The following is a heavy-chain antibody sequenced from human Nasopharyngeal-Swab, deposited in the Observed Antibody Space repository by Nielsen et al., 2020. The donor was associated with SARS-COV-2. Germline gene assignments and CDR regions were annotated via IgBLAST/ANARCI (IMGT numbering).Heavy chain of an antibody. V-gene: IGHV4-31*03. CDR3: ARETGRSSNAFDI. Sequence: SETLSLTCTVSGGSISSGGYYWSWLRQHPGKGLEWIGYIYYSGSTYYNPSLKSRVTISVDTSKNQFSLKLSSVTAADTAVYYCARETGRSSNAFDIWGQGTMVTVSS. D-gene: IGHD1-26*01. CDR2: IYYSGST. CDR1: GGSISSGGYY. J-gene: IGHJ3*02.